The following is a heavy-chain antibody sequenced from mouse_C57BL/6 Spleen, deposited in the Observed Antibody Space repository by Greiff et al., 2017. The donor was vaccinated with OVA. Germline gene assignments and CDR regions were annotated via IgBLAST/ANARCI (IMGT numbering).Heavy chain of an antibody. CDR3: ARGYGNYGWYFDV. CDR1: GYTFTSYW. J-gene: IGHJ1*03. CDR2: IHPNSGST. Sequence: QVHVKQPGAELVKPGASVKLSCKASGYTFTSYWMHWVKQRPGQGLEWIGMIHPNSGSTNYNEKFKSKATLTVDKSSSTAYMQLSSLTSEDSAVYDCARGYGNYGWYFDVWGTGTTVTVSS. V-gene: IGHV1-64*01. D-gene: IGHD2-10*02.